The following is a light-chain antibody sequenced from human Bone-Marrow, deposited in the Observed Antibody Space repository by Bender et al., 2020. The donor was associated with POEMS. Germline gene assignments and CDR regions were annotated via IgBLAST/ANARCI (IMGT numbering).Light chain of an antibody. Sequence: QSALTQPASVSGSPGQSITISCTGTSSDVGSYDLVSWYQQVPGTPPKLIIYEVTKRPSGVSDRFSGSKSGNTASLTISGLQAEDEADYYCCSYAGSSTYVFGTGTKVTVL. CDR1: SSDVGSYDL. V-gene: IGLV2-23*02. J-gene: IGLJ1*01. CDR3: CSYAGSSTYV. CDR2: EVT.